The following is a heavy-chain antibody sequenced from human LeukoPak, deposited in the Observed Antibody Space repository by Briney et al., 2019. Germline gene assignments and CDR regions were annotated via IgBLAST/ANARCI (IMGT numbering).Heavy chain of an antibody. CDR2: INHSGST. Sequence: SETLSLTCAVYGGSFSGYYWSWIRQPPGKGLEWIGEINHSGSTNYNPSLKSRVTISVDTSKNQFSLKLSSVTAADTAVHFCARGPYGYCSSTTCYSVRGYSSGWYLNYWGQGTLVTVSS. CDR3: ARGPYGYCSSTTCYSVRGYSSGWYLNY. D-gene: IGHD2-2*02. CDR1: GGSFSGYY. V-gene: IGHV4-34*01. J-gene: IGHJ4*02.